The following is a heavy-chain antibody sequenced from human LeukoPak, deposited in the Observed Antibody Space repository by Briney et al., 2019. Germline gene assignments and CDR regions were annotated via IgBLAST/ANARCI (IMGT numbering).Heavy chain of an antibody. D-gene: IGHD5-18*01. Sequence: GGSLRLSCAASGFTFSNYWMSWVRHAPGKGLEWVANVKQDGSESYYVDSVKGRFTISRDNAKNSLYLQMNSLRAEDTAVYYCARGGYSFGPSYSHGMDVWGQGTTVTVSS. V-gene: IGHV3-7*01. J-gene: IGHJ6*02. CDR3: ARGGYSFGPSYSHGMDV. CDR2: VKQDGSES. CDR1: GFTFSNYW.